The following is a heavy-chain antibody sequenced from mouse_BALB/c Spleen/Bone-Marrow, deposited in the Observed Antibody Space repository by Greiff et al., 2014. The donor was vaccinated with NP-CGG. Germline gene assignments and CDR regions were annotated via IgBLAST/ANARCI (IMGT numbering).Heavy chain of an antibody. CDR3: APYYYGSSQFAY. V-gene: IGHV14-3*02. CDR2: IDPANGNT. J-gene: IGHJ3*01. CDR1: GFNIKDTY. Sequence: EVKLVESGAELVKPGASVKLSCTASGFNIKDTYMHWVKQRPERGLEWIGRIDPANGNTKYDPKFQGKATITADTSSNTAYLQLSSLTSEDTAVYYCAPYYYGSSQFAYWGQGTLVTVSA. D-gene: IGHD1-1*01.